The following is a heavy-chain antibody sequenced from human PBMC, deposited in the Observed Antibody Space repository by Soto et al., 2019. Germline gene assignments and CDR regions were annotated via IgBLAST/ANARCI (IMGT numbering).Heavy chain of an antibody. D-gene: IGHD4-4*01. CDR3: ARDGAGYSNPPAYYYYYGMDV. Sequence: QVQLVESGGGVVQPGRSLRLSCAASGFTFSSYGMHWVRQAPGKGLEWVAVIWYDGSNKYYADSVKGRFTISRDNSKNTLYLHMNSLRAEDTAVYYCARDGAGYSNPPAYYYYYGMDVWGQGTTVTVSS. V-gene: IGHV3-33*01. CDR1: GFTFSSYG. CDR2: IWYDGSNK. J-gene: IGHJ6*02.